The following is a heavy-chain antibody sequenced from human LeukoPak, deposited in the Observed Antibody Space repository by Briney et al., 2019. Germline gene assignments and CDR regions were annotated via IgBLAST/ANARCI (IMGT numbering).Heavy chain of an antibody. V-gene: IGHV3-7*01. CDR2: VQHIGGET. D-gene: IGHD5-12*01. J-gene: IGHJ4*02. CDR3: ARVSGRGYSGYDGSFDY. Sequence: GGSLRLSCAGPGFTFSNSWMGWVRQAPGKGLEWVANVQHIGGETYYVDSVKGRFTISRDNVKNSLYLQMNSLRAEDTAVYYCARVSGRGYSGYDGSFDYWGQGTLVTVSS. CDR1: GFTFSNSW.